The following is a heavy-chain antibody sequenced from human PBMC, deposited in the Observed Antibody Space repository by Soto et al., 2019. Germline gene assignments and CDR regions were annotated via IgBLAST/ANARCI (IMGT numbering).Heavy chain of an antibody. CDR3: ARDKGGNGYPVFDY. V-gene: IGHV3-48*01. Sequence: EVQLVESGGGLVQPGGSLRLSCAASGFSFSTYHMNWVRQAPGKGLEWVSLIKSSGSATYYADSVKGRFTISRDNDENSLYLEMNSLRVEDTAVYYCARDKGGNGYPVFDYWGQGALVTVSS. J-gene: IGHJ4*02. CDR1: GFSFSTYH. CDR2: IKSSGSAT. D-gene: IGHD6-25*01.